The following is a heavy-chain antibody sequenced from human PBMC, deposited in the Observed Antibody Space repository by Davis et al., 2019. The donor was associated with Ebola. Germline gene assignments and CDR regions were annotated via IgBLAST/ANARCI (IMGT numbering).Heavy chain of an antibody. Sequence: GSLRLSCTVSGGSISSYYWSWIRQPPGKGLEWIGYIYYSGSTNYNPSLKSRVTISVDTSKNQFSLKLSSVTAADTAVYYCARTVLQDWFDPWGQGTLVTVSS. D-gene: IGHD2/OR15-2a*01. J-gene: IGHJ5*02. CDR2: IYYSGST. CDR3: ARTVLQDWFDP. V-gene: IGHV4-59*01. CDR1: GGSISSYY.